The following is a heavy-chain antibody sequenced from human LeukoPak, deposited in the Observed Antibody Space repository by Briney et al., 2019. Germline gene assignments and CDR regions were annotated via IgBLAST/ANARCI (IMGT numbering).Heavy chain of an antibody. CDR2: IRSKANSYAT. CDR1: GLTFSGSA. J-gene: IGHJ3*02. CDR3: TRRATLWFGDAFDI. V-gene: IGHV3-73*01. Sequence: PGGSLRLSCAASGLTFSGSAMHWVRQASGKGLEWVGRIRSKANSYATAYAASVKGRFTISRDDSKNTAYLQMNSLKTEDTAVYYCTRRATLWFGDAFDIWGQGTMVTVSS. D-gene: IGHD3-10*01.